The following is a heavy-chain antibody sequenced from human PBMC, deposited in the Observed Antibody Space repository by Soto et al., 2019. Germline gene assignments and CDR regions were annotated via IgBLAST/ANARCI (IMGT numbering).Heavy chain of an antibody. D-gene: IGHD3-16*02. CDR1: GGTFSSYA. CDR3: ARDRMYYDYVWGSYRCDY. CDR2: IIPIFGTA. Sequence: QVQLVQSGAEVKKPGSSVKVSCKASGGTFSSYAISWVRQAPGQGLEWMGGIIPIFGTANYAQKFQGRVTFTGDDSTRPAYMELGSLRSVDTAVYYCARDRMYYDYVWGSYRCDYWGQGALVTVSS. J-gene: IGHJ4*02. V-gene: IGHV1-69*12.